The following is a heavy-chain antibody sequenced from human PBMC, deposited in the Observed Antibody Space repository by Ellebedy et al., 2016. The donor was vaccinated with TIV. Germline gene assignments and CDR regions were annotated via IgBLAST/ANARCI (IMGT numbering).Heavy chain of an antibody. J-gene: IGHJ4*02. D-gene: IGHD6-19*01. Sequence: GGSLRLSCAAFGFTFSSYSMNWVRQAPGKGLEWVSSITSSSTYIYSADSVKGRFTISRDNAKNSLYLQMNSLRAEDTAVYYCARGLRYGWGFDYWGQGTLVTVSS. CDR1: GFTFSSYS. V-gene: IGHV3-21*01. CDR3: ARGLRYGWGFDY. CDR2: ITSSSTYI.